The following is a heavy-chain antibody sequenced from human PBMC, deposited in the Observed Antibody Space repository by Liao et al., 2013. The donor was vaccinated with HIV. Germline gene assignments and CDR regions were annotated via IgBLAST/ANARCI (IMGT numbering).Heavy chain of an antibody. D-gene: IGHD2-15*01. CDR2: IYYSGST. V-gene: IGHV4-39*07. CDR1: GGSISTSTYY. Sequence: QLQLQESGPGLVKPSETLSLTCTVSGGSISTSTYYWGFIRQPPGKRLEWIGSIYYSGSTYYNPSLKSRLTISVDTSKNQFSLKLSSVTAADTAVYYCARDLPPRGSRIVGYFDLWGRGTLVTVSS. CDR3: ARDLPPRGSRIVGYFDL. J-gene: IGHJ2*01.